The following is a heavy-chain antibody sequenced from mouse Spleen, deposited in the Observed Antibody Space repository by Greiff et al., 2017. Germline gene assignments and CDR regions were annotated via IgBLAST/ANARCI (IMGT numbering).Heavy chain of an antibody. CDR2: ISSGGGNT. V-gene: IGHV5-9*04. CDR3: ARHNYGNYVNYAMDY. Sequence: EVQGVESGGGLVKPGGSLKLSCAASGFTFSSYTMSWVRQTPAKRLEWVATISSGGGNTYYPDSVKGRFTISRDNARNTLYLQMSSLRSEDTAMYYCARHNYGNYVNYAMDYWGQGTSVTVSS. D-gene: IGHD2-1*01. CDR1: GFTFSSYT. J-gene: IGHJ4*01.